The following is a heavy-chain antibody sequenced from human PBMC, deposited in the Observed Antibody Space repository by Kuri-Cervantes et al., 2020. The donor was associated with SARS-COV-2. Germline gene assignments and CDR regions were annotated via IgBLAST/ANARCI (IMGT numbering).Heavy chain of an antibody. V-gene: IGHV1-2*02. CDR2: INPIGGT. CDR1: GYTLTELS. J-gene: IGHJ4*02. CDR3: ARDRRTGGYSSGFDL. D-gene: IGHD5-18*01. Sequence: ASVKVSCKVSGYTLTELSMHWVRQAPGQGPEWMGWINPIGGTNSAQKFQGRVTMTRDTSTSTVHMELRRLRLDDTAVFYCARDRRTGGYSSGFDLWGQGTLVTVSS.